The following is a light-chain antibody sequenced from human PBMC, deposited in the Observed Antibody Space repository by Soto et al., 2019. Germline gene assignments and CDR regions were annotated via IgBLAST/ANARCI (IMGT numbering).Light chain of an antibody. Sequence: IQMTQSPSTVSASVGDRVTITCRASQTITNRLAWYQRKPGKAPKVLIYDASNLESGVPSRFSGSGSGTEFILAISSLQPDDFATYYYQHYGGQWTIGQGTKVDVK. CDR2: DAS. J-gene: IGKJ1*01. V-gene: IGKV1-5*01. CDR1: QTITNR. CDR3: QHYGGQWT.